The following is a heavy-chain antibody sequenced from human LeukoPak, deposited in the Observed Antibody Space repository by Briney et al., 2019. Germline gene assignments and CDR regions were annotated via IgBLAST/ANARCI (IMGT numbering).Heavy chain of an antibody. V-gene: IGHV4-4*02. CDR3: ARLGSEWLAYYFDY. Sequence: SETLSPTCAVSGGSISSSNWWSWVRQPPGKGLEWIGYIYYSGSTNYNPSLKSRVTISVDTSKNQFSLKLSSVTAADTAVYYCARLGSEWLAYYFDYWGQGTLVTVSS. CDR1: GGSISSSNW. J-gene: IGHJ4*02. D-gene: IGHD6-19*01. CDR2: IYYSGST.